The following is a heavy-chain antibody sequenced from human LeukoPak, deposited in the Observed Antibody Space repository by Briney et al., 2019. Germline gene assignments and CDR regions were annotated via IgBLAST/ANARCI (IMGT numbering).Heavy chain of an antibody. J-gene: IGHJ5*02. CDR2: MNPNSGNT. D-gene: IGHD2-2*01. CDR3: ARGPQLPQGGNWFDP. Sequence: GASVKVSCKASGYTFTGYYMHWVRQATGQGLEWMGWMNPNSGNTGYAQKFQGRVTMTRNTSISTAYMELSSLRSEDTAVYYCARGPQLPQGGNWFDPWGQGTLVTVSS. V-gene: IGHV1-8*02. CDR1: GYTFTGYY.